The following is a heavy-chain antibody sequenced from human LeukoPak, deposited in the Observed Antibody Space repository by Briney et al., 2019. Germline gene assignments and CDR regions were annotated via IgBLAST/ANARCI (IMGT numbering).Heavy chain of an antibody. CDR2: IRSDGTDK. V-gene: IGHV3-30*02. CDR1: GLIFSTYG. D-gene: IGHD3-10*01. J-gene: IGHJ4*02. CDR3: ANWGDFGTGSYINY. Sequence: PGGSLRLSCAASGLIFSTYGMHWVRQAPGKGLEGVAFIRSDGTDKYYADSVKGRFTISRDSSKNTLFLQMNSLRAEDTAVYYCANWGDFGTGSYINYWGQGTLVTVSS.